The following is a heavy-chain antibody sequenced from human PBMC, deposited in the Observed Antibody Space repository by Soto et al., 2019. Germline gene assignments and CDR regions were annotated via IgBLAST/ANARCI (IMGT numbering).Heavy chain of an antibody. CDR2: IYSGGST. Sequence: GGSLRLSCAASGFTVSSNYMSWVRQAPGKGLEWVSVIYSGGSTYYADSVKGRFTISRDNSKNTLYLQMNSLRAEDTAVYYCARAPSRIIAAAGPMDVWGQGTTVTVSS. D-gene: IGHD6-13*01. CDR1: GFTVSSNY. CDR3: ARAPSRIIAAAGPMDV. J-gene: IGHJ6*02. V-gene: IGHV3-53*01.